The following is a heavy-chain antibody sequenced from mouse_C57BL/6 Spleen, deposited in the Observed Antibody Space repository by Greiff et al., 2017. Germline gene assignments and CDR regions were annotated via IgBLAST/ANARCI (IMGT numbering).Heavy chain of an antibody. D-gene: IGHD2-1*01. J-gene: IGHJ4*01. CDR1: GFTFSSYA. CDR3: ARDRGNYLYYAMDY. V-gene: IGHV5-4*01. CDR2: ISDGGSYT. Sequence: EVKLVESGGGLVKPGGSLKLSCAASGFTFSSYAMSWVRQTPEKRLEWVATISDGGSYTYYPDNVKGRFTISRDNAKNNLYLQMSHLKSEDTAMYYCARDRGNYLYYAMDYWGQGTSVTVSS.